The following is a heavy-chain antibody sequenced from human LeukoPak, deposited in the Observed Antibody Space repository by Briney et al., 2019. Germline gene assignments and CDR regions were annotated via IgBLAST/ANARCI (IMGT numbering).Heavy chain of an antibody. CDR2: ISSSGTYI. V-gene: IGHV3-21*01. D-gene: IGHD1-26*01. CDR1: TFTFSSYN. Sequence: GGSLRLPCAASTFTFSSYNMNWVRQAPGXGXEWVSSISSSGTYIYYRDSVKGRFTISRDNAENSLYLEMNSLRVEDTAIYYCVRDRGSYRPIDYWGQGALVTVSS. J-gene: IGHJ4*02. CDR3: VRDRGSYRPIDY.